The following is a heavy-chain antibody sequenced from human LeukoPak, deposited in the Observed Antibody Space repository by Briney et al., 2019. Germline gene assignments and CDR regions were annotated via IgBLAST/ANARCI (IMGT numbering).Heavy chain of an antibody. D-gene: IGHD6-13*01. V-gene: IGHV3-21*01. Sequence: GGSLRPSCAASGFTFSSYSMNWVRQAPGKGLEWVSSISSSSSYIYYADSVKGRFTISRDNAKNSLYLQMNSLRAEDTAVYYCARDLDSSSWYGGGDYWGQGTLVTVSS. CDR2: ISSSSSYI. J-gene: IGHJ4*02. CDR3: ARDLDSSSWYGGGDY. CDR1: GFTFSSYS.